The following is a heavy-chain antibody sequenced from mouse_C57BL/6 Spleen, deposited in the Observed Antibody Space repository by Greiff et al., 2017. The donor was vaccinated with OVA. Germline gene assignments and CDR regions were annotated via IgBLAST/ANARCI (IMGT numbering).Heavy chain of an antibody. CDR1: GYTFTSYT. V-gene: IGHV1-4*01. Sequence: VQLQESGAELARPGASVKMSCKASGYTFTSYTMHWVKQRPGQGLEWIGYINPSSGYTKYNQKFKDKATLTADKSSSTAYMQLSSLTSEDSAVYYCARSSNWDYWYFDVWGTGTTVTVSS. D-gene: IGHD4-1*02. CDR2: INPSSGYT. CDR3: ARSSNWDYWYFDV. J-gene: IGHJ1*03.